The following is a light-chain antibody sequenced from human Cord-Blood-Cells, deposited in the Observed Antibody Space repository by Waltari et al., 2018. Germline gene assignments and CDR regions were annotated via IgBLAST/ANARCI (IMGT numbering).Light chain of an antibody. J-gene: IGLJ1*01. CDR2: EVS. CDR3: SSYTSSSLYV. CDR1: SSDVGGYTY. Sequence: QSALTQPASVSRSPGQSLTISCTATSSDVGGYTYVSWYQQHPGKAPKLMIYEVSNRPSGVSNRFSGSKSGNTASLTISGLQAEDEADYYCSSYTSSSLYVFGTGTKVTVL. V-gene: IGLV2-14*01.